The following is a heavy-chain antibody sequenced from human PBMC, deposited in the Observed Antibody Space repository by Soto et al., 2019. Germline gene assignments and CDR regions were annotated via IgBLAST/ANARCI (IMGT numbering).Heavy chain of an antibody. CDR3: TTDSVGYSYYYGMDV. CDR2: IKSKTDGGTT. D-gene: IGHD3-22*01. J-gene: IGHJ6*02. Sequence: EVQLVESGGGLVKPGGSLRLSCAASGFTFSNAWMSWVRQAPGKGLEWVGRIKSKTDGGTTDYAAPVKGRFTISRDDSKNTLYLQMNSLKTEDTAVYYCTTDSVGYSYYYGMDVWGQGTTVTVSS. CDR1: GFTFSNAW. V-gene: IGHV3-15*01.